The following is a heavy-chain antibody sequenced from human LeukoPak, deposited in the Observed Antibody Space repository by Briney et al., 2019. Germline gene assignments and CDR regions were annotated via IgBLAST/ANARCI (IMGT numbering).Heavy chain of an antibody. V-gene: IGHV5-51*01. CDR1: GYSFSSYW. J-gene: IGHJ4*02. Sequence: GESLKISCKGSGYSFSSYWIGWVREMPGKGLEWMGIIYPADSDTRYSPSFQGQVTISVDKSISTAYLQWSSLKASATAIYYCARVYSTSWSAGRYWGQGTLVTVSS. CDR2: IYPADSDT. D-gene: IGHD6-13*01. CDR3: ARVYSTSWSAGRY.